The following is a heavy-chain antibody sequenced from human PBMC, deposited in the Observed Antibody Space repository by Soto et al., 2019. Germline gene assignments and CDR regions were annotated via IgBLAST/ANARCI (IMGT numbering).Heavy chain of an antibody. D-gene: IGHD3-10*01. CDR1: GFSFRSYG. CDR3: ARDLGEFPDYYYYGMDV. J-gene: IGHJ6*02. Sequence: ESGGGVVQPGGSLRLSCAASGFSFRSYGIHWVRQAPGKGLEWVALIWYDGSQKYYADSVKGRFTISRDNSKKTLSLQMNSLRVEDTAVYYCARDLGEFPDYYYYGMDVWGQGTTVTVS. V-gene: IGHV3-33*01. CDR2: IWYDGSQK.